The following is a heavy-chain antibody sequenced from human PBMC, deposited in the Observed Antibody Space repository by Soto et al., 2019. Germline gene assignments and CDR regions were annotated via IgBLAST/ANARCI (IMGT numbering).Heavy chain of an antibody. CDR1: GGTFSSYA. J-gene: IGHJ6*02. D-gene: IGHD3-3*01. CDR2: IIPIFGTA. Sequence: QVQLVQSGAEVKKPGSSVKVSCKASGGTFSSYAISWVRQAPGQGLEWMGGIIPIFGTANYAQKFQGRVTITADEATSTASMELSSLRSEDTAVYYCTRDYDFWSGYYDNYYYYGMDVWGQGTTVTVSS. V-gene: IGHV1-69*12. CDR3: TRDYDFWSGYYDNYYYYGMDV.